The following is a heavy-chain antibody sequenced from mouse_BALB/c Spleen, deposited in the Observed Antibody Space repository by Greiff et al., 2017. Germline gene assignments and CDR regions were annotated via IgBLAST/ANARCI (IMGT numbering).Heavy chain of an antibody. D-gene: IGHD2-4*01. Sequence: VQLKESGPGLVKPSQSLSLTCSVTGYSITSGYYWNWIRQFPGNQLEWMGYISYDGSNNYNPSLKNRISITRDTSKNQFFLKLNSVTTEDTATYCCARDQGLRGAMDYWGQGTSVTVSS. CDR2: ISYDGSN. J-gene: IGHJ4*01. CDR3: ARDQGLRGAMDY. V-gene: IGHV3-6*02. CDR1: GYSITSGYY.